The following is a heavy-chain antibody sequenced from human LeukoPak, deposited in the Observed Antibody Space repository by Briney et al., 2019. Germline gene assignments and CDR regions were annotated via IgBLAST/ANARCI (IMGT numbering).Heavy chain of an antibody. CDR2: IYPRGST. Sequence: KPSETLSLTCTVSGGSISSSSYYWGWIRQPPGKGLEWIGYIYPRGSTYYNPSLKSRVILSLDKSASQFSLNLSSVTAADTAVYYCARFSPRAMGNYLDFWGQGTLVTVSS. D-gene: IGHD7-27*01. CDR3: ARFSPRAMGNYLDF. V-gene: IGHV4-30-2*01. CDR1: GGSISSSSYY. J-gene: IGHJ4*02.